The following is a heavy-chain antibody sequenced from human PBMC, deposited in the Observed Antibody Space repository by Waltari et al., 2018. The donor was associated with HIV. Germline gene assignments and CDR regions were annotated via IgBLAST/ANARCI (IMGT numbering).Heavy chain of an antibody. J-gene: IGHJ4*02. CDR3: ARDRGDSFFPY. V-gene: IGHV3-53*01. Sequence: EVQLVQSGGGLIQPGGSLRLSCAASGFTVSSNYMSWVRQAPGQGVEWVSVIYSGGSTFYADSVQGRFTISRDNAKNTLFLQLNSLRAEDTAVYYCARDRGDSFFPYWGQGTLVTVSS. CDR2: IYSGGST. CDR1: GFTVSSNY. D-gene: IGHD5-18*01.